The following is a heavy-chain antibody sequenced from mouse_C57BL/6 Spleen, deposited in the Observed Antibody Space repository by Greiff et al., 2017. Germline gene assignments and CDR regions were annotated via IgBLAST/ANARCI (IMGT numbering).Heavy chain of an antibody. Sequence: EVQGVESGGGLVKPGGSLKLSCAASGFTFSSYAMSWVRQTPEKRLEWVATISDGGSYTYYPDNAKNNLYLQMSHLKSEDTAMYYCARDNYHGSSRYWYFDVWGTGTTVTVSS. V-gene: IGHV5-4*01. CDR2: ISDGGSYT. J-gene: IGHJ1*03. CDR1: GFTFSSYA. CDR3: ARDNYHGSSRYWYFDV. D-gene: IGHD1-1*01.